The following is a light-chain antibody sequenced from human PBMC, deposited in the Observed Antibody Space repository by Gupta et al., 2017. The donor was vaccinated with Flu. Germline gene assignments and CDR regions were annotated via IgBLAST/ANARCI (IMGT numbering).Light chain of an antibody. J-gene: IGLJ3*02. CDR2: DVT. Sequence: SVTISCSGSSSDVGANNSVSCYQQSPGTPPILLFYDVTKRPSGVPDRSAGSKSGNTALLTASGLQAEDEAFYYCFSHAGNFNVMFGGGTKLTVL. CDR1: SSDVGANNS. V-gene: IGLV2-11*03. CDR3: FSHAGNFNVM.